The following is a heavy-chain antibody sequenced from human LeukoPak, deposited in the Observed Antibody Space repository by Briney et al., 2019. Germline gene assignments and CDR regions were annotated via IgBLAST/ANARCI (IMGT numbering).Heavy chain of an antibody. Sequence: SETLSHTCTVSGASISSYYWSWIRQPPGKGLEWIGYIYYSGSTRYNPSLKSRVTISVDTSKNQFSLKLSSVTAADTAVYYCARVGILRFPSNWFDPWGQGTLVTVSS. V-gene: IGHV4-59*01. J-gene: IGHJ5*02. CDR3: ARVGILRFPSNWFDP. CDR2: IYYSGST. D-gene: IGHD3-3*01. CDR1: GASISSYY.